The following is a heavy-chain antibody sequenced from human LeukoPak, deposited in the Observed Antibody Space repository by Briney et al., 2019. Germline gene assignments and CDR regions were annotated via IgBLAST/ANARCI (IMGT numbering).Heavy chain of an antibody. CDR2: IYYSGST. CDR1: GGSISSYY. CDR3: ASLNWNDRDY. Sequence: SETLSLTCTVSGGSISSYYWSWIRQPPGKGLEWIGYIYYSGSTNYNPSLKSRVTISVDTSKNQFSLKLSSLTAADTAVYYCASLNWNDRDYWGQGTLVTVSS. V-gene: IGHV4-59*01. D-gene: IGHD1-1*01. J-gene: IGHJ4*02.